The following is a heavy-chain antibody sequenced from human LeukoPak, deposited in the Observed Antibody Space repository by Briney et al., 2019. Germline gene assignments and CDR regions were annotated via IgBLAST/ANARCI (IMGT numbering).Heavy chain of an antibody. CDR2: SSGSGDTT. Sequence: TGGSLRLSCAASGFTLSNYAMTWVRQAPGKGLEWVSASSGSGDTTYYAASVKGRFTISRDNSKNTLYLEMNSLRAEDTAEYYCAKGGSSAYYPYYFDHWGRGALVTVSS. CDR3: AKGGSSAYYPYYFDH. CDR1: GFTLSNYA. V-gene: IGHV3-23*01. D-gene: IGHD3-22*01. J-gene: IGHJ4*02.